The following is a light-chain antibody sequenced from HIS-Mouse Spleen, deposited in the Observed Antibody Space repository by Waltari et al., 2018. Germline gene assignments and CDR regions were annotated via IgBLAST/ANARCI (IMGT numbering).Light chain of an antibody. J-gene: IGLJ3*02. CDR3: SSYTSSSTRV. CDR2: EVS. V-gene: IGLV2-14*01. Sequence: QSALTQPASVSGSPGQSSTISCTGTSSDVGGYTYVSLYQQHPGKAPKLMIYEVSNRPSGVSNRFSGSKSGNTASLTISGLQAEDEADYYCSSYTSSSTRVFGGGTKLTVL. CDR1: SSDVGGYTY.